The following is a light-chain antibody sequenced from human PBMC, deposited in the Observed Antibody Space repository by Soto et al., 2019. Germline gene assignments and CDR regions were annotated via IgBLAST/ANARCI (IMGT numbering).Light chain of an antibody. CDR1: QSVTNRF. Sequence: EIVLTQSPGTLSLSPGERATLSCRASQSVTNRFLAWYQHKPGQAPRLLIYGASSRATAIPDRFSGSGSGTDFTLTISRLEPEDFAVYYCQQYTNSPRLGYTFGQGTKLEIK. CDR2: GAS. V-gene: IGKV3-20*01. CDR3: QQYTNSPRLGYT. J-gene: IGKJ2*01.